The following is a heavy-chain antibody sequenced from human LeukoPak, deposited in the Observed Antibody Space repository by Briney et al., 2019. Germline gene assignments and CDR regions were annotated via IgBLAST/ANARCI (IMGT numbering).Heavy chain of an antibody. V-gene: IGHV4-59*01. Sequence: PSETLSLTCTVSGGSISSYYWSWIRQPPGKGLEWIGYIYYSGSTNYNPSLKSRVTISVDTSKNQFSLKLSSVTAADTAVYYRARYWLGGDVDYWGQGTLVTVSS. CDR2: IYYSGST. CDR3: ARYWLGGDVDY. CDR1: GGSISSYY. D-gene: IGHD2-8*02. J-gene: IGHJ4*02.